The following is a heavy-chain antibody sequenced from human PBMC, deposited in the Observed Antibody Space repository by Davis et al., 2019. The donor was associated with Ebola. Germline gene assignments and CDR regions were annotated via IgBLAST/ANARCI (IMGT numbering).Heavy chain of an antibody. CDR3: AHKVAAGVLDY. D-gene: IGHD6-13*01. Sequence: SGPTLVKPTQTLTLTCTFSGFSLNTYGVGVGWIRQPARKAPEWLALIYWDDDKRYSPSLKSRLTITKDTSKNQVVLTMTNMDPVDTATYYCAHKVAAGVLDYWGQGTLVTVSS. V-gene: IGHV2-5*02. CDR2: IYWDDDK. CDR1: GFSLNTYGVG. J-gene: IGHJ4*02.